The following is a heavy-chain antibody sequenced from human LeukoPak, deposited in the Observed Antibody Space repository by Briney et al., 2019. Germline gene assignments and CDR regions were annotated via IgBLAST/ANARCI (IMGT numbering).Heavy chain of an antibody. CDR3: AREGDSSSWYRRYFDL. D-gene: IGHD6-13*01. CDR2: IYYSGNT. CDR1: GGPIRCGVYS. J-gene: IGHJ2*01. V-gene: IGHV4-31*03. Sequence: SQTLPLTFSFYGGPIRCGVYSSSSIRQHRGEGLEWSVYIYYSGNTYYNQYLKSRVTISADTSTNKFSLELSSVTAADTAVYYCAREGDSSSWYRRYFDLWGRGTLATVSS.